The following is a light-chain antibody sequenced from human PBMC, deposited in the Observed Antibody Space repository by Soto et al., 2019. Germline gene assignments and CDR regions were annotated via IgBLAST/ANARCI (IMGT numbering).Light chain of an antibody. J-gene: IGKJ1*01. Sequence: DIQMTQSPSSLSASVGDRVTITCRASQSISSWLAWYQQKPGKAPKLLIYDASSLESGVPSRFSGGGSGTEFTLTTSSLQPDDFATYYCQHYNSYGTFGQGTKVDIK. CDR2: DAS. CDR3: QHYNSYGT. CDR1: QSISSW. V-gene: IGKV1-5*01.